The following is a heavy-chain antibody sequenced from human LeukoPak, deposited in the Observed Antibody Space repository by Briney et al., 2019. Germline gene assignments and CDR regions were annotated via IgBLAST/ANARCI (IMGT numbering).Heavy chain of an antibody. CDR3: ARDRRIAAAENYYYGMDV. V-gene: IGHV1-69*04. J-gene: IGHJ6*02. CDR1: GGTFSSYA. Sequence: SVKVSCKASGGTFSSYAISWVRQAPGQGLEWMGRIIPILGIANYAQKFQGRVTITADKSTSTAYMELSSLRSEDTAVYYCARDRRIAAAENYYYGMDVWGQGTTVTVSS. D-gene: IGHD6-13*01. CDR2: IIPILGIA.